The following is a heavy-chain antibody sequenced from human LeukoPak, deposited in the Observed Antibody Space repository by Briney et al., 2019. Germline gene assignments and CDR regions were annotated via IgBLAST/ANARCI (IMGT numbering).Heavy chain of an antibody. J-gene: IGHJ4*02. CDR3: AKVFETSSWHGFDY. D-gene: IGHD6-13*01. CDR2: IIGTGGFT. CDR1: GFSLTAYA. V-gene: IGHV3-23*01. Sequence: GGSLRLSCAASGFSLTAYAMNWVRQAPGKGLEWVSRIIGTGGFTDYADSVKGRFIISRDTSKNTVSLQMNSLRAEDTAIYYCAKVFETSSWHGFDYWGRGTRVTVSP.